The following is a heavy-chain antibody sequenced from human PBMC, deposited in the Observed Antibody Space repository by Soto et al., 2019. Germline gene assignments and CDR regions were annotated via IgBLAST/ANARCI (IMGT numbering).Heavy chain of an antibody. Sequence: QVQLVESGGGVVQPGRSLRLSCAASGFTFSSYAMHWVRQAPGKGLEWVAVISYDGSNKYYADSVKGRFTISRDNSKNTLYLQMNSLRAEDTAVYYCARDFTHRNDFWSGRLDYWGQGTLVTVSS. CDR2: ISYDGSNK. J-gene: IGHJ4*02. CDR3: ARDFTHRNDFWSGRLDY. D-gene: IGHD3-3*01. CDR1: GFTFSSYA. V-gene: IGHV3-30-3*01.